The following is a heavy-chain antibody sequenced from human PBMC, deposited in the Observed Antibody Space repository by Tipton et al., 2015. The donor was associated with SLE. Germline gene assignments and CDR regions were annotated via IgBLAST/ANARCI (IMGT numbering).Heavy chain of an antibody. J-gene: IGHJ5*02. Sequence: TLFLTCTVSGGSISSSSYYWGWIRQPPGKGLEWIGSIYYSGSTYYNPSLKSRVTISVDTSKNQFSLKLSSVTAADTAVYYCARAGGGDSNWFDPWGQGTLVTVSS. CDR2: IYYSGST. CDR3: ARAGGGDSNWFDP. V-gene: IGHV4-39*07. D-gene: IGHD2-21*01. CDR1: GGSISSSSYY.